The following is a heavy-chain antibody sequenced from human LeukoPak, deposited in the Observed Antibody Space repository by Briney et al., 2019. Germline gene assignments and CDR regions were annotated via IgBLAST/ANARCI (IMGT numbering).Heavy chain of an antibody. CDR1: GGSFSGYY. CDR2: INHSGST. D-gene: IGHD6-13*01. Sequence: SETLSLTCAVYGGSFSGYYWSWIRQPPGKGLEWIGEINHSGSTNYNPSLKSRVTISVDTSKNQFSLKLSSVTAADTAVYYCARPSSSSWYEVEYFQHWGQGTLVTVSS. V-gene: IGHV4-34*01. J-gene: IGHJ1*01. CDR3: ARPSSSSWYEVEYFQH.